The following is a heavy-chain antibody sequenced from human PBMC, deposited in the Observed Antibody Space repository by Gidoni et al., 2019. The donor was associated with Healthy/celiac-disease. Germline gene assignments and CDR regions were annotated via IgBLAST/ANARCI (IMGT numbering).Heavy chain of an antibody. Sequence: QVQLQESRPGLVKPSETLSLTCTVSGGSISSYYWSWIRQPAGKGLEWIVRIYTSGSTNYNPSLKSRVTRSVDTSKNQFSLKLSSVTAADTAVYYCARVADYDFWSGYLDYWGQGTLVTVSS. J-gene: IGHJ4*02. V-gene: IGHV4-4*07. CDR1: GGSISSYY. D-gene: IGHD3-3*01. CDR3: ARVADYDFWSGYLDY. CDR2: IYTSGST.